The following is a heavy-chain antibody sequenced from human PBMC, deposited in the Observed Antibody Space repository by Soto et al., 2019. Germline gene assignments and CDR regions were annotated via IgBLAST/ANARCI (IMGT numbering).Heavy chain of an antibody. CDR1: GFTVNSHA. D-gene: IGHD2-8*01. CDR2: ISGSGDGT. Sequence: GGSLRLSCAASGFTVNSHAMSWVRQAPGKGLEWVASISGSGDGTYYGDSVKGRFTISRDSSSSTLYLQMNNLRGEDTAVYFCTKSRRGILMVYGFGGMDVWGQGTTVTVSS. J-gene: IGHJ6*02. V-gene: IGHV3-23*01. CDR3: TKSRRGILMVYGFGGMDV.